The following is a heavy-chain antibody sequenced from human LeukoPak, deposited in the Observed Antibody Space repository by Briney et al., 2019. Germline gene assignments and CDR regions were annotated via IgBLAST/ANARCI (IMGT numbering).Heavy chain of an antibody. Sequence: GGSLRLSCAASGFTFSDYGMHWVRQAPGKGLVWVSRIDTDGSSATYADSVRGRFTISRDNAKNPVYLQMNSLRVEDTGVYYCASALTTVTPHFHYWGQGTLVTVSS. V-gene: IGHV3-74*01. CDR2: IDTDGSSA. CDR1: GFTFSDYG. D-gene: IGHD4-17*01. J-gene: IGHJ4*02. CDR3: ASALTTVTPHFHY.